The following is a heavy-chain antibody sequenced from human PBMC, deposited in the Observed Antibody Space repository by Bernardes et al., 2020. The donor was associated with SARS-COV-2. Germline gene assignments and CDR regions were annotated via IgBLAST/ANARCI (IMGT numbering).Heavy chain of an antibody. D-gene: IGHD3-10*01. Sequence: WGSLRLSCEASGFTFSSYWMHWVRHVPGKGLVWVSRINGGGSETIYSDSVKGRFTISRDNAKNTLYVQMNSLRAEDTAVYYCARKSGHDYGMDVWGQGTTVTVSS. V-gene: IGHV3-74*01. CDR1: GFTFSSYW. CDR3: ARKSGHDYGMDV. CDR2: INGGGSET. J-gene: IGHJ6*02.